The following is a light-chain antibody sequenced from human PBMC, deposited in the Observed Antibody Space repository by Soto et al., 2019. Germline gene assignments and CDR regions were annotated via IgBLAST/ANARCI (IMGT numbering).Light chain of an antibody. CDR2: GAS. Sequence: EIVLTQSPGTLSLSPGERATLSCRASQSVSSSYLAWYQQKPGQAPRLLIYGASSRATGIPARFSGSGSGTDYTLAVSRLEPEDVAVYYCQQYGSSPSITCGQGTRLEIK. CDR3: QQYGSSPSIT. V-gene: IGKV3-20*01. J-gene: IGKJ5*01. CDR1: QSVSSSY.